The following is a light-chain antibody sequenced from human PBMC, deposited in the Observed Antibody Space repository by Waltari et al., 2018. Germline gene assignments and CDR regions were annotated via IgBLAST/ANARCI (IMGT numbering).Light chain of an antibody. CDR2: SND. CDR1: RSNLGSNP. J-gene: IGLJ2*01. Sequence: QSVLTQPPSASGTPGQRVTISCSGSRSNLGSNPVNWYQQLPGTAPKLLLYSNDQRPSGVPDRFSGYKSGTSASLGISGLQSEDEADYYCATWDDSLNGQLFGGGTKLTVL. CDR3: ATWDDSLNGQL. V-gene: IGLV1-44*01.